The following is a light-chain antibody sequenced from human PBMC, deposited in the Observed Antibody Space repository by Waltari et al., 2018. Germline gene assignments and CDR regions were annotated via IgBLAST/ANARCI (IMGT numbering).Light chain of an antibody. CDR3: QTWGTGTVV. Sequence: QLVLTQSPSASASLGASVKLTCTLSSGHSTYTIPWHQQQPEKGPRYLMRVNSDGTNSKGDGIPDRFSGSTSGGERHLTISSLQSEDEADYYCQTWGTGTVVYGGGTKLTVL. V-gene: IGLV4-69*01. J-gene: IGLJ2*01. CDR1: SGHSTYT. CDR2: VNSDGTN.